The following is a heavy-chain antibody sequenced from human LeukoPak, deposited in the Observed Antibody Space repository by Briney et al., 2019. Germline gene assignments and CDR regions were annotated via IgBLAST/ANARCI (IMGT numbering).Heavy chain of an antibody. V-gene: IGHV3-21*01. Sequence: GGSLRLSCAASGFTFSSYAMSWVRQAPGKGLEWVSSISSSSSYIYYADSVKGRFTISRDNAKNSLYLQMNSLRAEDTAVYYCARDHTSQYQLLYPYYYYYYGMDVWGQGTTVTVS. CDR1: GFTFSSYA. D-gene: IGHD2-2*02. CDR2: ISSSSSYI. CDR3: ARDHTSQYQLLYPYYYYYYGMDV. J-gene: IGHJ6*02.